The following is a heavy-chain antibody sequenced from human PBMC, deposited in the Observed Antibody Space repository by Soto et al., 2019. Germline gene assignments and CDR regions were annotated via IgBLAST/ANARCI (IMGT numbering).Heavy chain of an antibody. CDR1: GFTFSRYW. CDR2: IHGDGNST. Sequence: PGGSLRLSCTTSGFTFSRYWMHWVRQAPGKGLVWVSRIHGDGNSTAYAGSVKGRFTISRDNAKKTVFLQMNSLRAEDTAVYYCARETRHCTTTSCHIVYWGQGTLVTVS. J-gene: IGHJ4*02. V-gene: IGHV3-74*01. D-gene: IGHD2-2*02. CDR3: ARETRHCTTTSCHIVY.